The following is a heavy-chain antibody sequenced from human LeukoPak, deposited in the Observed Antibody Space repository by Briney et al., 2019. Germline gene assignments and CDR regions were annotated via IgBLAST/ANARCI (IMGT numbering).Heavy chain of an antibody. J-gene: IGHJ4*02. CDR3: ARGRRYSSGCFDY. V-gene: IGHV4-34*01. D-gene: IGHD6-19*01. CDR1: GGSFSGYY. Sequence: SETLSLTCAVYGGSFSGYYWSWIRQPPGKGLGWIGEINHSGSTNYNPSLKSRVTISVDTSKNQFSLKLSSVTAADTAVYYCARGRRYSSGCFDYWGQGTLVTVSS. CDR2: INHSGST.